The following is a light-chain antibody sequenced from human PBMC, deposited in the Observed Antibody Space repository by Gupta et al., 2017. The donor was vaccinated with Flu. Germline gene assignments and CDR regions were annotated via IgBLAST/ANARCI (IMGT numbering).Light chain of an antibody. CDR1: QDISKY. V-gene: IGKV1-8*01. CDR3: HQYFSYPRT. J-gene: IGKJ4*01. Sequence: VTMTCRGNQDISKYLTWYPQKPGKAPKVLIYGASHLESGVPSRFSGSGSGTDFTLIISGLQSEDFATYYCHQYFSYPRTFGGGTKVEI. CDR2: GAS.